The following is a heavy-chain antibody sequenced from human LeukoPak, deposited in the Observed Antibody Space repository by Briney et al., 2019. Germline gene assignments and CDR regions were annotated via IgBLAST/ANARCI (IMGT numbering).Heavy chain of an antibody. D-gene: IGHD2/OR15-2a*01. CDR1: GYSVSSNYY. Sequence: SETLSLTCTVSGYSVSSNYYWGWIRQPPGKGLEWIGSIYHSGSTYYNPSLRSRVSISVDTSKNQFSLELTSMTAADTAVYYCARTHYCNEGEPCGAFDVWGQRTMVTVSS. CDR3: ARTHYCNEGEPCGAFDV. V-gene: IGHV4-38-2*02. CDR2: IYHSGST. J-gene: IGHJ3*01.